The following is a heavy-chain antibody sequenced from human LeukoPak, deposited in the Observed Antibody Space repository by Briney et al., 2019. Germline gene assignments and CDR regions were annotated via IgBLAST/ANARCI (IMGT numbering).Heavy chain of an antibody. CDR2: IYPDDSDT. Sequence: GESLKISCKGSGYIVTDYWIGWVRQMPGKGLEWMGIIYPDDSDTRYSPSFEGQVTISADKSLSTVYLQWSSLKASDTAMYYCARRGSGYADYITNFDYWGQGTLVTVSS. CDR3: ARRGSGYADYITNFDY. D-gene: IGHD5-12*01. J-gene: IGHJ4*02. V-gene: IGHV5-51*01. CDR1: GYIVTDYW.